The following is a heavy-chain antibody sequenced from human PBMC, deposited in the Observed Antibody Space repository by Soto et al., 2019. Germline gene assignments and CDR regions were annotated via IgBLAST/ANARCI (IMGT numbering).Heavy chain of an antibody. J-gene: IGHJ6*02. CDR1: GFTFSSYW. Sequence: GGSLRLSCAASGFTFSSYWMSWVRQAPGKGLEWVANIKQDGSEKYYVDSVKGRFTISRDNAKNSLYLQMNSLRAEDTAVYYCARDGVAQLWGTVSYGMDVWGQGTTVTVSS. V-gene: IGHV3-7*05. CDR2: IKQDGSEK. D-gene: IGHD5-18*01. CDR3: ARDGVAQLWGTVSYGMDV.